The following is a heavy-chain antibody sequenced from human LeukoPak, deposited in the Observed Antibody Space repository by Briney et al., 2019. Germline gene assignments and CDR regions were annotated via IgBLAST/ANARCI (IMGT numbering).Heavy chain of an antibody. Sequence: PSETLSLTCTVSGGSISSYYWSWIRQPPGKGLEWIGYIYYSGSTNYNPSLKSRVTISVDTSKNQFSLKLSSVTAADTAVYYCARTDTGLFDYRGQGTLVTVSS. D-gene: IGHD5-18*01. CDR1: GGSISSYY. V-gene: IGHV4-59*01. J-gene: IGHJ4*02. CDR3: ARTDTGLFDY. CDR2: IYYSGST.